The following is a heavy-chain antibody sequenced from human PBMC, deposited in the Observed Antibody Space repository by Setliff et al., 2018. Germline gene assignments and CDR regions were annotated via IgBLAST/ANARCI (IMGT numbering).Heavy chain of an antibody. D-gene: IGHD2-8*02. J-gene: IGHJ4*02. CDR2: IYTSGST. V-gene: IGHV4-61*09. CDR1: GGSFSSGSYY. CDR3: TVYNTGSSKDHY. Sequence: SETLSLTCAVYGGSFSSGSYYWSWIRQPAGKGLEWIGHIYTSGSTNYNPSLKSRVTISVDTSKNQFSLKLSSVTAADTALYYCTVYNTGSSKDHYWGQGTPVTVSS.